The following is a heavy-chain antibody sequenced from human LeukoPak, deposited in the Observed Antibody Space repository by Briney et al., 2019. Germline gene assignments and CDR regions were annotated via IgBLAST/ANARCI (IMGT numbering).Heavy chain of an antibody. CDR1: GYTFTSYG. D-gene: IGHD2-2*02. V-gene: IGHV1-18*01. Sequence: ASVKVSCKASGYTFTSYGISWVRQAPGQGLEWMGWISAYNGNTNYAQKFQGRVTITTDESTSTAYMELSSLRSEDTAVYYCASVADCSGTSCYKYYYYYMDVWGKGTTVTVSS. J-gene: IGHJ6*03. CDR2: ISAYNGNT. CDR3: ASVADCSGTSCYKYYYYYMDV.